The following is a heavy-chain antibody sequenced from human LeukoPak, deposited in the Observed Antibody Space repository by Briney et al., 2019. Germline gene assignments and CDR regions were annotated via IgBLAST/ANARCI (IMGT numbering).Heavy chain of an antibody. CDR2: INWNGGST. CDR1: GFTFDDYG. V-gene: IGHV3-20*01. Sequence: GGSLRLSCAASGFTFDDYGMSWVRQAPGKGLEWVSGINWNGGSTGYADSVKGRFTISRDNAKNSLYLQMNSLRAEDTALYHCARDRRAAAGKLGTFDYWGQGTLVTVSS. CDR3: ARDRRAAAGKLGTFDY. D-gene: IGHD6-13*01. J-gene: IGHJ4*02.